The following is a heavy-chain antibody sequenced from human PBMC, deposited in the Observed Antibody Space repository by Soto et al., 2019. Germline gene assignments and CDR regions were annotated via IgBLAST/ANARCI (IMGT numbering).Heavy chain of an antibody. CDR3: ARGGDLGYNYYYGMDV. CDR2: INAGNGNT. J-gene: IGHJ6*02. CDR1: GYTFSRYG. V-gene: IGHV1-3*01. D-gene: IGHD6-25*01. Sequence: SGAEVKKPGASVKVSCKASGYTFSRYGKHWVRQAPGQRLEWMGWINAGNGNTKYSQKFQGRVTITRDTSANTAYMELSSLRSEDTAVYYCARGGDLGYNYYYGMDVWGQGTTVTVSS.